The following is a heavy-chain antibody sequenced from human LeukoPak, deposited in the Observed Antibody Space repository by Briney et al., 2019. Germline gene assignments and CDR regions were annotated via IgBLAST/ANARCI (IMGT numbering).Heavy chain of an antibody. J-gene: IGHJ4*02. Sequence: GASVKVSCKASGYTFTSYGISWVRQAPGQGLEWMGWISAYNGNTNYAQKLQGRVTMTTDTSTSTAYMELRSLRSDDTAVYYCARDPLGIAAAGTPYFDYWGQGTLVTVSS. CDR2: ISAYNGNT. CDR3: ARDPLGIAAAGTPYFDY. CDR1: GYTFTSYG. D-gene: IGHD6-13*01. V-gene: IGHV1-18*01.